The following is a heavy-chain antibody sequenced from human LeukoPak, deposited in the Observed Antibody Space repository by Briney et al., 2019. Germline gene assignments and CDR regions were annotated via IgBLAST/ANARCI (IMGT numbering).Heavy chain of an antibody. D-gene: IGHD3-10*02. Sequence: GGSLRLSCAASGFTFSSYWMSWVRQAPGKGLEWVANIKQDGSEKYYVDSVKGRFTISRDNAKNPLYLQMNSLRAEDTAVYYCAELGITMIGGVWGKGTTVTISS. CDR2: IKQDGSEK. CDR3: AELGITMIGGV. V-gene: IGHV3-7*01. J-gene: IGHJ6*04. CDR1: GFTFSSYW.